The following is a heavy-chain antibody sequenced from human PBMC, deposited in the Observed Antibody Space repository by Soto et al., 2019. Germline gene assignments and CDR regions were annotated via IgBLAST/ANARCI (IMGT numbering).Heavy chain of an antibody. J-gene: IGHJ4*02. Sequence: ASVKVSCKASGYTFTSYGTSWVRQAPGQGLEWMGWISAYNGNTNYAQKLQGRVTMTTDTSTSTAYMELRSLRSDDTAVYYCARPYYDILTGYSPYYFDYWGQGTLVTVSS. D-gene: IGHD3-9*01. CDR2: ISAYNGNT. V-gene: IGHV1-18*01. CDR1: GYTFTSYG. CDR3: ARPYYDILTGYSPYYFDY.